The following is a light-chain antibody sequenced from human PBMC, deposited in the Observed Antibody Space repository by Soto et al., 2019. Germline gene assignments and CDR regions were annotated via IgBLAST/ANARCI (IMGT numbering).Light chain of an antibody. CDR3: QQYYTTPYT. CDR1: QSVLYSSNNKNY. J-gene: IGKJ2*01. CDR2: WSS. V-gene: IGKV4-1*01. Sequence: DIVMTQSPASLAVSLGERATINCKSSQSVLYSSNNKNYLAWYQQKPGQPPKLLIYWSSTRESGVHDRFSGSGSGTDFTLTISSLQAEDVAVYYCQQYYTTPYTFGQGPKVEIK.